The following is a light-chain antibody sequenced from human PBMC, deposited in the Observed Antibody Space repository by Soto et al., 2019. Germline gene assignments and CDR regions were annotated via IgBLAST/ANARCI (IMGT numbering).Light chain of an antibody. J-gene: IGKJ1*01. Sequence: EIVLTQSPGTLSLSPGERATLSCRASQSVSSSYLAWYQQKPGQAPRLLMYGASSRATGIPDRFRGSGSGTDFTLTISRLEPEDFAVYYCQQCGSSPPTFGQGTKVDIK. CDR1: QSVSSSY. CDR3: QQCGSSPPT. V-gene: IGKV3-20*01. CDR2: GAS.